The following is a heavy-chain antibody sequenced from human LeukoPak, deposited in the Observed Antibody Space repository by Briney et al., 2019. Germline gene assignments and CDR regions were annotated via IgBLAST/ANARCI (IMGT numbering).Heavy chain of an antibody. Sequence: PSETLSLTCTVSGGSVSSGSYYWSWIRQPPGKGLEWIGSIYYSGSTNYNPSLKSRVTISVDTSKNQFSLKLSSVTAADTAVYYCARIPFVVVPAAIDYWGQGTLVTVSS. D-gene: IGHD2-2*02. J-gene: IGHJ4*02. V-gene: IGHV4-61*01. CDR2: IYYSGST. CDR3: ARIPFVVVPAAIDY. CDR1: GGSVSSGSYY.